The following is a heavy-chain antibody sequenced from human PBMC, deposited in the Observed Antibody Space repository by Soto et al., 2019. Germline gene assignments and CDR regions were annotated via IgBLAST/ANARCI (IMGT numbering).Heavy chain of an antibody. V-gene: IGHV4-59*08. CDR2: IYYSGST. CDR1: GGSISNYY. Sequence: QVQLQESGPGLVKPSETLSLTCTVSGGSISNYYWSWIRQPPGKGLEWIGYIYYSGSTRYNPSLKSRVTISVDTSKNQSSLKLSSVTAADTAVYYCARHGPIAAAGTVFDYWGQGNLVTVSS. CDR3: ARHGPIAAAGTVFDY. J-gene: IGHJ4*02. D-gene: IGHD6-13*01.